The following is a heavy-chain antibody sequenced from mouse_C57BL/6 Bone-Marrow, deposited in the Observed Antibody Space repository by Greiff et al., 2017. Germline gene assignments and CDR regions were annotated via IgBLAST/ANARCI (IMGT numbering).Heavy chain of an antibody. CDR1: GYTFTDYY. J-gene: IGHJ3*01. Sequence: EVQRVESGPVLVKPGASVKMSCKASGYTFTDYYMNWVKQSHGKSLEWIGVINPYNGGTSYNQKFKGKATLTVDKSSSAAYMELNSLTSEDSAVYYCARRGGGRDYWGQGTLVTVSA. V-gene: IGHV1-19*01. D-gene: IGHD1-1*02. CDR2: INPYNGGT. CDR3: ARRGGGRDY.